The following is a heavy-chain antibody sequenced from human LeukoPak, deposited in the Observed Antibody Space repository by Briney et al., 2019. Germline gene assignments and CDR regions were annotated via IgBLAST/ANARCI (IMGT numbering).Heavy chain of an antibody. CDR1: GGTFSSYA. CDR3: ARVKHGWFGELFHY. Sequence: ASVKVSCKASGGTFSSYAISWVRQAPGQGLEWMGWINPNSGGTNYAQKFQGRVTMTRDTSISTAYMVLSRLRSDDTAVYYCARVKHGWFGELFHYWGQGTLVTVSS. V-gene: IGHV1-2*02. D-gene: IGHD3-10*01. CDR2: INPNSGGT. J-gene: IGHJ4*02.